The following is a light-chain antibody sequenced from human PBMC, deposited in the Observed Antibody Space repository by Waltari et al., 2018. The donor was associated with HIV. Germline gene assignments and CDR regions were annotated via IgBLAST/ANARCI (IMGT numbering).Light chain of an antibody. CDR1: SSDVGGYTY. CDR3: CSYAGSYTWV. J-gene: IGLJ3*02. Sequence: QSALTQPRSVSGSPGQSVTISCTGTSSDVGGYTYVSWYQQHPGKAPKLMIYDVSKRPSGVPDRFSGSKSDNTASLTISGLQADDEADYYCCSYAGSYTWVFGGGTKLTVL. V-gene: IGLV2-11*01. CDR2: DVS.